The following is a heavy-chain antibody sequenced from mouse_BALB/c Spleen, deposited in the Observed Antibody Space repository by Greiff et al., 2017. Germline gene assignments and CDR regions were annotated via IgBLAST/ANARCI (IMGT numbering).Heavy chain of an antibody. Sequence: EVMLVESGGGLVKPGGSLKLSCAASGFTFSSYAMSWVRQTPEKRLEWVASISSGGSTYYPDSVKGRFTISRDNARNILYLQMSSLRSEDTAMYYCARGQGMDYWGQGTSVTVSS. CDR1: GFTFSSYA. V-gene: IGHV5-6-5*01. J-gene: IGHJ4*01. CDR2: ISSGGST. CDR3: ARGQGMDY.